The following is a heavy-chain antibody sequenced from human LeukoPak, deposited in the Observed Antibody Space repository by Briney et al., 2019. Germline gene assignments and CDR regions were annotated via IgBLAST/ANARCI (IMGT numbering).Heavy chain of an antibody. V-gene: IGHV4-34*01. Sequence: PSETLSLTCAVYGGSFSGYYWSWIRQPPGKGLEWIGEINHSGSTNYNPSLKSRVTISVDTSKNQFSLKLSSVTAADTAVYYCARGVVITNDAFDIWGQGTMVTVSS. D-gene: IGHD3-22*01. CDR2: INHSGST. CDR1: GGSFSGYY. J-gene: IGHJ3*02. CDR3: ARGVVITNDAFDI.